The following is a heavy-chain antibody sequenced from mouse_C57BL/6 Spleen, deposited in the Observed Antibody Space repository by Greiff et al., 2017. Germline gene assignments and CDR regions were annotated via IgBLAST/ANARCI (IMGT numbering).Heavy chain of an antibody. J-gene: IGHJ1*03. D-gene: IGHD1-1*01. CDR3: ARKGYGSSYVDWYFDV. Sequence: QVQLQQPGAELVKPGASVKLSCKASGYTFPSYWLHWVKQRPGQGLEWIGMIHPNHGSPTYNEQFQSTAPLTVDKSSSTAYMQLSSLTSEDSAVYYCARKGYGSSYVDWYFDVWGTGTTVTGAS. CDR1: GYTFPSYW. V-gene: IGHV1-64*01. CDR2: IHPNHGSP.